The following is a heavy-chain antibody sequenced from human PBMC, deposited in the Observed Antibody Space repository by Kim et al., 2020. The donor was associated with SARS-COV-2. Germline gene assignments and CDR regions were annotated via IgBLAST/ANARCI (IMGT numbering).Heavy chain of an antibody. D-gene: IGHD2-2*01. J-gene: IGHJ4*02. CDR3: ASDMSVVVPLDY. V-gene: IGHV3-21*01. Sequence: CAESVKDRFTISRDNAKNSLYLQMNSRKADDTAVYYCASDMSVVVPLDYWGQGTLVTVSS.